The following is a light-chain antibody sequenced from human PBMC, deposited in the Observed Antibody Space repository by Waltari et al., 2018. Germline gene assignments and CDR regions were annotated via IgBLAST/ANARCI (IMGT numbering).Light chain of an antibody. Sequence: DIQMTQSPSSLSASVGDRVTITCRASQDIRNELGWYQQKPGQPPKRLIYGASTLQSGVPSRFSGSGSGTDFTLTISSLQPEDFTTYYCLQYKSFLWTFGQGTKVETK. V-gene: IGKV1-17*01. CDR3: LQYKSFLWT. CDR1: QDIRNE. CDR2: GAS. J-gene: IGKJ1*01.